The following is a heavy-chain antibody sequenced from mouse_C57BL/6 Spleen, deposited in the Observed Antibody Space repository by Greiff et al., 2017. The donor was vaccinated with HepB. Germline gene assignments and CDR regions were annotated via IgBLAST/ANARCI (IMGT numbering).Heavy chain of an antibody. D-gene: IGHD2-3*01. CDR2: ISDGGSYT. CDR1: GFTFSSYA. CDR3: ARDGYYAIGYAMDY. V-gene: IGHV5-4*01. Sequence: DVMLVESGGGLVKPGGSLKLSCAASGFTFSSYAMSWVRQTPEKRLEWVATISDGGSYTYYPDNVKGRFTISRDNAKNNLYLQMSHLKSEDTAMYYCARDGYYAIGYAMDYWGQGTSVTVSS. J-gene: IGHJ4*01.